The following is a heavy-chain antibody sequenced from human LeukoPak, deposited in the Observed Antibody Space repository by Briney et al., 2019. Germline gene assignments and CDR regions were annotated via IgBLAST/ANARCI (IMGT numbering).Heavy chain of an antibody. CDR3: ARVVGGYCSSTSCPVRMDV. Sequence: GGSLRLSCAAPGFTFSSYSMNWVRQAPGKGLEWVSSISSSSSYIYYADSVKGRFTISRDNAKNSLYLQMNSLRAEDTAVYYCARVVGGYCSSTSCPVRMDVWGQGTTVTVSS. V-gene: IGHV3-21*01. CDR2: ISSSSSYI. CDR1: GFTFSSYS. J-gene: IGHJ6*02. D-gene: IGHD2-2*01.